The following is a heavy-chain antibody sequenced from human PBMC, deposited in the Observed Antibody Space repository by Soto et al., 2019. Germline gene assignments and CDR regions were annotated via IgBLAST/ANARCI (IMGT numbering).Heavy chain of an antibody. J-gene: IGHJ4*01. CDR3: AKRVSPGNYYFDY. V-gene: IGHV3-23*01. D-gene: IGHD1-1*01. CDR1: GFTFSGYA. Sequence: PGGSLRLSCAASGFTFSGYAMSWVRQAPGTGLEWVSTISLGGGSTFYAGSVKGRFTISRDNSKDTLYLQINSLRSDDTAVYYCAKRVSPGNYYFDYWGHGTLVTVSS. CDR2: ISLGGGST.